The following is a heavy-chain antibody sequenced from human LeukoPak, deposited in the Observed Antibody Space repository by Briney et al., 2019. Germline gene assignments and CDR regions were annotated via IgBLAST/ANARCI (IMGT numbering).Heavy chain of an antibody. CDR1: GYSFTNYW. J-gene: IGHJ5*02. D-gene: IGHD3-22*01. CDR2: IFPDDSDT. CDR3: ARLFDSSGYNWFDP. V-gene: IGHV5-51*01. Sequence: GQSLKISCRDSGYSFTNYWIGWVRQMPGKGLEWMGTIFPDDSDTRYSPSFQGQVTISADKSISTAYLQWSSLTASDTAMYYCARLFDSSGYNWFDPWGQGTLVTVSS.